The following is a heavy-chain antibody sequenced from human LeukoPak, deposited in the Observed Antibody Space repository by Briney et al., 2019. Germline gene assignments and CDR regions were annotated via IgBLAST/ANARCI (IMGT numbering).Heavy chain of an antibody. CDR2: IYYSGTT. J-gene: IGHJ5*02. CDR3: ARGSTPNWFDP. Sequence: WXRQPPGXGGEWMGDIYYSGTTNYNPSLKSRVTISVDTSKNQFSLKLSSVTAADTAVYYCARGSTPNWFDPWGQGTLVTVSS. D-gene: IGHD4-11*01. V-gene: IGHV4-59*01.